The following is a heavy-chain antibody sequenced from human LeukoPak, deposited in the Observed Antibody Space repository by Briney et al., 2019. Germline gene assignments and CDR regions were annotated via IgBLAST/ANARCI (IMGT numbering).Heavy chain of an antibody. V-gene: IGHV1-18*01. CDR2: TSAYNGNT. J-gene: IGHJ5*02. Sequence: GASVKVSCKASGYTFTSYGICWVRQAPGQGLEWMGWTSAYNGNTNYAQKLQGRVTMTTDTSTSTAYMELRSLRSDDTAVYYCAREDFRDYYDSSGYYVWFDPWGQGTLVTVSS. CDR1: GYTFTSYG. CDR3: AREDFRDYYDSSGYYVWFDP. D-gene: IGHD3-22*01.